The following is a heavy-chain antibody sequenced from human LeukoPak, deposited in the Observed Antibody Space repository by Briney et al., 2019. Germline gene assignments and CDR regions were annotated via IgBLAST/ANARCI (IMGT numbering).Heavy chain of an antibody. V-gene: IGHV3-23*01. CDR2: ISGSGGST. D-gene: IGHD3-22*01. CDR3: AKGAEEGVVITSVYYYYMDV. J-gene: IGHJ6*03. CDR1: GFTFSSYG. Sequence: GGSLRLSCAASGFTFSSYGMSWVRQAPGKGLEWVSAISGSGGSTYYADSVMGRFTISRDNSKNTMYLQMNSLRAEDTAVYYCAKGAEEGVVITSVYYYYMDVWGKGTTVTISS.